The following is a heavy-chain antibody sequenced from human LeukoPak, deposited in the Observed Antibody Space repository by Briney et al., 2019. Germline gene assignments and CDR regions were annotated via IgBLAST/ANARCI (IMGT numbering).Heavy chain of an antibody. CDR3: AKDLSAHHLFAQHADY. CDR1: GFTFSSYA. CDR2: ISGSGGST. V-gene: IGHV3-23*01. J-gene: IGHJ4*02. D-gene: IGHD1-14*01. Sequence: PGGSLRLSCAASGFTFSSYAMSWVRQAPGEGLEWVSTISGSGGSTYYADPVKGRFTISRDNSKNTLYLQMNSLRVEDTAVYYCAKDLSAHHLFAQHADYWGQGTLVTVSS.